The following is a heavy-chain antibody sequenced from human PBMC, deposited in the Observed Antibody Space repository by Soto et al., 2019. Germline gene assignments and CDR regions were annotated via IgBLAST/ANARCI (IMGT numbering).Heavy chain of an antibody. Sequence: QVQLVQSGAEVKKPGASVKVSCKASGYTFTSYDINWVRQAAGQGLEWMGWMNPNSGNTGYAQKFQGRVTMTRNTSISTAYMELSSLRSEDTAVYYCARERSAAGTGWFDPWGQGTLVTVSS. CDR3: ARERSAAGTGWFDP. CDR1: GYTFTSYD. D-gene: IGHD6-13*01. J-gene: IGHJ5*02. V-gene: IGHV1-8*01. CDR2: MNPNSGNT.